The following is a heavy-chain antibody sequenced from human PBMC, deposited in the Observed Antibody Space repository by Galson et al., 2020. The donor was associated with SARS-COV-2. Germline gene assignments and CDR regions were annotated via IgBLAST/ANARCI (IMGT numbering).Heavy chain of an antibody. CDR1: GFTFSSYA. J-gene: IGHJ4*02. CDR2: ISGSGGST. CDR3: AKALGHYYDSSGYFDY. D-gene: IGHD3-22*01. V-gene: IGHV3-23*01. Sequence: GESLKISCAASGFTFSSYAMSWVRQAPGKGLEWVSAISGSGGSTYYADSVKGRFTISRDNSKNTLYLQMNSLRAEDTAVYYCAKALGHYYDSSGYFDYWGQGTLVTVSS.